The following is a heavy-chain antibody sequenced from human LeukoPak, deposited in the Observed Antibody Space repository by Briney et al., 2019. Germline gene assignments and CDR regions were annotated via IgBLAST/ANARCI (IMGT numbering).Heavy chain of an antibody. CDR3: TRDMEYPGAGFDY. D-gene: IGHD3-3*01. V-gene: IGHV4-39*07. CDR1: GGSISSSSYY. J-gene: IGHJ4*02. Sequence: SETLSLTCTVSGGSISSSSYYWGWIRQPPGTGLEWIGSVYSSGSIYYNPSLRSQITISIDTSKNQFSLKLTSVAAADTAMYYCTRDMEYPGAGFDYWGQGIPVTVSS. CDR2: VYSSGSI.